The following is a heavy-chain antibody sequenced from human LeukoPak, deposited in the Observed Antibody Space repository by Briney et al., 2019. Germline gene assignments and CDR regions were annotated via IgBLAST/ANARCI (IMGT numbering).Heavy chain of an antibody. Sequence: KSGGSLRLSCAASGFTVSGDYMSWVRQAPGKGLEWVSSISSSSSYIYYADSVKGRFTISRDNAKNSLYLQMNSLRAEDTAVYYCARFPYGSSWYLFDYWGQGTLVTVSS. J-gene: IGHJ4*02. D-gene: IGHD6-13*01. CDR2: ISSSSSYI. V-gene: IGHV3-21*01. CDR3: ARFPYGSSWYLFDY. CDR1: GFTVSGDY.